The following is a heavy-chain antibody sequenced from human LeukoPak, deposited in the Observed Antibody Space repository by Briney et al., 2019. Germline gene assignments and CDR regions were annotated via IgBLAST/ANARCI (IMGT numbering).Heavy chain of an antibody. Sequence: GGSLRLSCAASGFTFSSYSMNWVRQAPGKGPEWVSYISGSGTTTFYPDSVKGRFTISRDNAKNSLYLELNSLRAEDTAVYYCARVGLTHFDSWGLGTLVTVSS. D-gene: IGHD4-23*01. J-gene: IGHJ4*02. V-gene: IGHV3-48*04. CDR3: ARVGLTHFDS. CDR1: GFTFSSYS. CDR2: ISGSGTTT.